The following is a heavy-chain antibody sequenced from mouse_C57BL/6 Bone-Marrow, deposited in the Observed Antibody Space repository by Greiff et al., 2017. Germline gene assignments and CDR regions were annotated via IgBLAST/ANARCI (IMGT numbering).Heavy chain of an antibody. CDR1: GYTFTSYW. Sequence: QVQLQQPGAELVKPGASVKLSCKASGYTFTSYWMQWVKQRPGQGLEWIGEIDPSDSYTNYNQKFKGKATLTVDTSSSTAYMQLSSLTSEDSAVYYCARMRRSNYVPYYAMDYWGQGTSVTVSS. D-gene: IGHD2-5*01. CDR3: ARMRRSNYVPYYAMDY. J-gene: IGHJ4*01. V-gene: IGHV1-50*01. CDR2: IDPSDSYT.